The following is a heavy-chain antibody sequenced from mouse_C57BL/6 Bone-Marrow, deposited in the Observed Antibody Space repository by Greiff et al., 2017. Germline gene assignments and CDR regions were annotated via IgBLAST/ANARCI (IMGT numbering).Heavy chain of an antibody. D-gene: IGHD2-2*01. J-gene: IGHJ4*01. Sequence: VQLQQPGAELVKPGASVKLSCKASGYTFTSYWMHWVKQRPGQGLEWIGMIHPNSGSTNYNEKFKSKATLTVDKSSSTAYMQLSSLTSEDSAFYYCARKKIEIYYGYDYYAMDYWGQGTSVTVSS. V-gene: IGHV1-64*01. CDR3: ARKKIEIYYGYDYYAMDY. CDR2: IHPNSGST. CDR1: GYTFTSYW.